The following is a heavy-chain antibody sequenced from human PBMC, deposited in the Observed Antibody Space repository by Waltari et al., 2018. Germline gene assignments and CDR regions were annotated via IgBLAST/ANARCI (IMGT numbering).Heavy chain of an antibody. V-gene: IGHV3-30*18. CDR3: AKVGFEYDCWSGTDYYCDY. CDR2: ISYDGSNK. CDR1: GFTFSSYG. D-gene: IGHD3-3*01. Sequence: QVQLVESGGGVVQPGRSLRLSCAASGFTFSSYGMHWVRQAPGKGLEWVAVISYDGSNKDYADSVKRRFTISRDNSKNTLYLQMNSLRAEDTAVYYCAKVGFEYDCWSGTDYYCDYWGQGTLVTVSS. J-gene: IGHJ4*02.